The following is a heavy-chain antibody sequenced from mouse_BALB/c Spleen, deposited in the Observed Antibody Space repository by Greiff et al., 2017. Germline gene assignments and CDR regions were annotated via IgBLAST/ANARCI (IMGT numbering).Heavy chain of an antibody. J-gene: IGHJ3*01. CDR2: IDPANGNT. Sequence: EVKLQESGAELVKPGASVKLSCTASGFNIKDTYMHWVKQRPEQGLEWIGRIDPANGNTKYDPKFQGKATITADTSSNTAYLQLSSLTSEDTAVYYCAPIYDGYSFAYWGQGTLVTVSA. V-gene: IGHV14-3*02. D-gene: IGHD2-3*01. CDR3: APIYDGYSFAY. CDR1: GFNIKDTY.